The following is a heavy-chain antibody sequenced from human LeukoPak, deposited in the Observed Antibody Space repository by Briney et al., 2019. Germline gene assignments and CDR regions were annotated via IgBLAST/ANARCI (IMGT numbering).Heavy chain of an antibody. Sequence: PSETLSLTCTVSGGSISSYYWSLIRLPPGKGLEWIGYIYYSGSTNYNPSLKSRVTISVDSSKNQFSLKLSSVTAADTAVYYCARLFGYSSGWYDYWGQGTLVTVSS. J-gene: IGHJ4*02. CDR1: GGSISSYY. D-gene: IGHD6-19*01. V-gene: IGHV4-59*08. CDR2: IYYSGST. CDR3: ARLFGYSSGWYDY.